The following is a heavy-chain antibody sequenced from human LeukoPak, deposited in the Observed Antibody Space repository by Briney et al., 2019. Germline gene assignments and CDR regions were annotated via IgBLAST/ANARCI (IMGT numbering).Heavy chain of an antibody. Sequence: GGSLRLSCSASGFTFSNYAMHWVRQAPGKGLEFVSGISSTGGSTNYPDSVKDRFSISRDNSKNTLYLQMTSLRADDTAVYYCVKDQHCSTSSCATRTGFDPWGQGTSVTVSS. CDR1: GFTFSNYA. CDR2: ISSTGGST. D-gene: IGHD2-2*01. V-gene: IGHV3-64D*06. CDR3: VKDQHCSTSSCATRTGFDP. J-gene: IGHJ5*02.